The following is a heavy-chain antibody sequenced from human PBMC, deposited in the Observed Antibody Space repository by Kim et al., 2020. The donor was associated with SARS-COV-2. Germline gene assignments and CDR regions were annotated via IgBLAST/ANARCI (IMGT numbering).Heavy chain of an antibody. J-gene: IGHJ4*02. D-gene: IGHD5-18*01. Sequence: SETLSLTCTVSGGSISSSSYYWGWIRQPPGKGLEWIGSIYYSGSTYYNPSLKSRVTISVDTSKNQFSLKLSSVTAADTAVYYCASRYSYGYYFDYWGQGTLVTVSS. V-gene: IGHV4-39*01. CDR3: ASRYSYGYYFDY. CDR2: IYYSGST. CDR1: GGSISSSSYY.